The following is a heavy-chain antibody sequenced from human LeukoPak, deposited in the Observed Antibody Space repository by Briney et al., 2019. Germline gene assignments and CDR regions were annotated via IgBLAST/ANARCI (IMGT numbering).Heavy chain of an antibody. CDR1: GGSISSSSYY. D-gene: IGHD6-19*01. CDR2: IYYSGST. CDR3: ARGRGGWGYYMTS. V-gene: IGHV4-39*07. J-gene: IGHJ6*03. Sequence: SETLSLTCTVSGGSISSSSYYWGWIRQPPGKGLEWIGSIYYSGSTYYNPSLKSRVTISVDTSKNQFSLKLSSVTAAGTAVYYCARGRGGWGYYMTSGAKGPRSPSP.